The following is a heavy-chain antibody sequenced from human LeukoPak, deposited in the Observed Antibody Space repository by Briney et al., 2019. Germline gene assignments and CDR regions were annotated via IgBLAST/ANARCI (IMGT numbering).Heavy chain of an antibody. CDR3: ARDETSGWLQLPLDY. CDR1: GYTFTSYY. CDR2: INPSGGST. D-gene: IGHD5-24*01. V-gene: IGHV1-46*01. Sequence: GASVKVSCKASGYTFTSYYMHWVRQAPGQGLEWMGIINPSGGSTSYAQKFQGRVTMTRDTSTSTVYMELSSLRSEDTAVYYCARDETSGWLQLPLDYWGQGTLVTVSS. J-gene: IGHJ4*02.